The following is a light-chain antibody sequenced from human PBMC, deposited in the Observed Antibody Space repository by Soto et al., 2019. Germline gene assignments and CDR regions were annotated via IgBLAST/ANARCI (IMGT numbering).Light chain of an antibody. V-gene: IGLV1-44*01. Sequence: QSVLTQPPSASGTPGQRVTISCSGSGSNIGSNTVNWYQQLPGTAPKLLIYSNNQRHSGVPDRFSGSKSGTSASLAISGLQSEDEADYYCAAWDDSLNGPVFGGGTKLTVL. CDR3: AAWDDSLNGPV. J-gene: IGLJ3*02. CDR1: GSNIGSNT. CDR2: SNN.